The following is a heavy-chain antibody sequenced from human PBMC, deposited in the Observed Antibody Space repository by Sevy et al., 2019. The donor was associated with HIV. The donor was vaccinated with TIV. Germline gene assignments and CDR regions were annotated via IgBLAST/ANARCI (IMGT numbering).Heavy chain of an antibody. CDR1: GFTFTPYA. Sequence: GGSLRLSCAASGFTFTPYAKHWVRQAPGKGLEWVALISYSGTNKYYADSVKGRFTISRDDSKNTAYLQMNNLRTDDTAVYYCARVAVEYCTDDCYHRFDYWGQGTQVTVSS. CDR3: ARVAVEYCTDDCYHRFDY. D-gene: IGHD2-21*02. V-gene: IGHV3-30-3*01. CDR2: ISYSGTNK. J-gene: IGHJ4*02.